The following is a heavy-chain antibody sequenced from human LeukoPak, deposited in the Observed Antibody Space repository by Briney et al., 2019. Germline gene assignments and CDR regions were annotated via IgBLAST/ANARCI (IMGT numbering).Heavy chain of an antibody. D-gene: IGHD2-21*02. CDR2: INHSGST. V-gene: IGHV4-34*01. J-gene: IGHJ6*02. Sequence: PSETLSLTCAVYGGSFSGYYWSWIRQPPGKGLEWIGEINHSGSTNYNPSLKSRVTISVDTSKNQFSLKLGSVTAADTAVYYCARSTDYYGMDVWGQGTTVTVSS. CDR3: ARSTDYYGMDV. CDR1: GGSFSGYY.